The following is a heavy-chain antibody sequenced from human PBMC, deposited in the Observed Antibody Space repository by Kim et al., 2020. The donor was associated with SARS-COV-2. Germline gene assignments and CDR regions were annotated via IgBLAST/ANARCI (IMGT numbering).Heavy chain of an antibody. D-gene: IGHD6-19*01. J-gene: IGHJ3*02. Sequence: GGSLRLSCAASGLTFSSYWMTWVRQAPGKGLEWVANIKQDGHQKYYVDSVKGRFTISRDNARNSLYLQMNSLRAEDTAVYYCARDGDLYSSGKDAFDIWGQGTMVTVSS. CDR1: GLTFSSYW. V-gene: IGHV3-7*01. CDR2: IKQDGHQK. CDR3: ARDGDLYSSGKDAFDI.